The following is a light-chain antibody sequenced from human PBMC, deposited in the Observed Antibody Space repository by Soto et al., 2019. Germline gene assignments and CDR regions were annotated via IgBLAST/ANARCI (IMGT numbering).Light chain of an antibody. J-gene: IGKJ3*01. V-gene: IGKV3-20*01. Sequence: EIVLTQSPGTLSLSPGERATLSCRASQSVSSSYLAWYQQKPGQAPRLLIYGASSRATGIPDRFSGSGSGTDFTLTISRLEPEDFATYYCQQLFTYPPTFGPGTKVDIK. CDR2: GAS. CDR1: QSVSSSY. CDR3: QQLFTYPPT.